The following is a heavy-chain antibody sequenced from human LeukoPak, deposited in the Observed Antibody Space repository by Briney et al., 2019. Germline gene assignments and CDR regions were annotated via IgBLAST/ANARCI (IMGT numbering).Heavy chain of an antibody. V-gene: IGHV7-4-1*02. D-gene: IGHD2-8*01. J-gene: IGHJ4*02. Sequence: GASVKVSCKASGYTFTSYAMNWVRQAPGQGLEWMGWINTNTGNPTYAQGFTGRFVFSLDTSVSTAYLQISSLKAEDTAVYYCARDEGSVLMVYAGFSYYFDYWGQGTLVTVSS. CDR2: INTNTGNP. CDR3: ARDEGSVLMVYAGFSYYFDY. CDR1: GYTFTSYA.